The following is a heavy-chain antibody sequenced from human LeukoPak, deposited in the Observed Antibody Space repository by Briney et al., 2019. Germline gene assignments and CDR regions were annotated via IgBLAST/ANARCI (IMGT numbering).Heavy chain of an antibody. Sequence: ASVKVSCRASGYNFVDDYIHWVRQAPGQGLEWMGWINPKNGGTNYAQNFQGRVTMTRDTSISTAYMELSRLRSDDTAVYYCARRFEVADAFDIWGQGTMVTVSS. CDR1: GYNFVDDY. V-gene: IGHV1-2*02. J-gene: IGHJ3*02. CDR3: ARRFEVADAFDI. CDR2: INPKNGGT. D-gene: IGHD2-15*01.